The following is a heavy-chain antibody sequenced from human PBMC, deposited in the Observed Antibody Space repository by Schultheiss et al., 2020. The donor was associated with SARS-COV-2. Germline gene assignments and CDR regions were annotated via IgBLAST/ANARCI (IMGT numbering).Heavy chain of an antibody. Sequence: SETLSLTCAVSDDSIASGVYSWTWIRQPPGKGLEWIGYISYTGSPSYNPSLKSRVTFSLDTSKKQFSLRLNSVTAADTAVYYCARQRYNWNDDGMDVWGQGTTVTVSS. V-gene: IGHV4-61*08. CDR3: ARQRYNWNDDGMDV. D-gene: IGHD1-1*01. J-gene: IGHJ6*02. CDR1: DDSIASGVYS. CDR2: ISYTGSP.